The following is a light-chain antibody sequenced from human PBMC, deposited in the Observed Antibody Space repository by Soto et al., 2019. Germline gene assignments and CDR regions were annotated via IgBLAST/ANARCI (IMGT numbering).Light chain of an antibody. CDR3: QQDNNWLPLT. CDR2: GAS. J-gene: IGKJ4*01. V-gene: IGKV3-15*01. CDR1: QRVSSN. Sequence: EIVMTQPPDPLSAPTGEKNTLSCRASQRVSSNLAWYLQKPGQAPRLLIYGASTRATGIPARFSGSGSGTEFTLTISSLQSEDFAIYSCQQDNNWLPLTFGGGGMV.